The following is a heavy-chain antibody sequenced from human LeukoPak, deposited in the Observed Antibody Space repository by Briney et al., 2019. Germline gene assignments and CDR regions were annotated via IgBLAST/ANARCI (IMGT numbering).Heavy chain of an antibody. Sequence: GGSLRLSCAASRFTFSSYAMHWVRQAPGKGLEYVSGISINGGSTYYANSVKGRFTISRDNSKNTLYLQMGSLRAEDMAVYYCASGRLWGGGQGYWGQGTLVTVSS. J-gene: IGHJ4*02. V-gene: IGHV3-64*01. CDR1: RFTFSSYA. CDR2: ISINGGST. D-gene: IGHD2-21*01. CDR3: ASGRLWGGGQGY.